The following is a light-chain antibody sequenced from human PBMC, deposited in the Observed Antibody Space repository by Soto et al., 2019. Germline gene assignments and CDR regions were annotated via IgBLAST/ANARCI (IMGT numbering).Light chain of an antibody. Sequence: EIVLTQSPGTLSLSPGERATLSCRASQSVSSSYLAWYQQKPGQAPRLLIYGASSRATGIPDRFSGSGSGTDFILTISRLEPEDFAVYFWQQYGSSPLTFGGGTKVEMK. CDR3: QQYGSSPLT. J-gene: IGKJ4*01. CDR2: GAS. CDR1: QSVSSSY. V-gene: IGKV3-20*01.